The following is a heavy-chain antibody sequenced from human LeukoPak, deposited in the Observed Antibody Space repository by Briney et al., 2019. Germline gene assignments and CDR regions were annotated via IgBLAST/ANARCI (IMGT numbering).Heavy chain of an antibody. D-gene: IGHD5-24*01. V-gene: IGHV1-8*01. J-gene: IGHJ4*02. CDR1: GYTFTSYD. Sequence: GASVKVSCKASGYTFTSYDINWVRQATGQGLEWMGWTNPNSGNTGYAQKFQGRVTMTRNTSISTDYMELSSLRSEDTAVYYCARGYRMATIWSGMGYWGQGTLVTVSS. CDR3: ARGYRMATIWSGMGY. CDR2: TNPNSGNT.